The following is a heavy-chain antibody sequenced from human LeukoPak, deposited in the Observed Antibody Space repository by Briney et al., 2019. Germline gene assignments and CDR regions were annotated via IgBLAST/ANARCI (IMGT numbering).Heavy chain of an antibody. CDR2: IIPILGIA. CDR3: ARSSGSYYFDY. Sequence: SVKVSCKASGGTFSSYTISWVRQAPGQGLEWMGRIIPILGIANYAQKFQGRVTTTADKSTSTAYMELSSLRSEDTAVYYCARSSGSYYFDYWGQGTLVTVSS. J-gene: IGHJ4*02. CDR1: GGTFSSYT. V-gene: IGHV1-69*02. D-gene: IGHD1-26*01.